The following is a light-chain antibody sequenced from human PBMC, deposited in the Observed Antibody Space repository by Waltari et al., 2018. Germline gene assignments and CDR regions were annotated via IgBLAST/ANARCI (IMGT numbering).Light chain of an antibody. Sequence: IQLTQSPSALSASVGDRVTITCRATQEIYTYLAWYQQEPGKAPKLLIYAASTLQSGVPSRVSGSGSGTDFTLTISSLQPEDFATYYCQQFNSYPRTFGQGTKVEIK. CDR1: QEIYTY. CDR3: QQFNSYPRT. V-gene: IGKV1-9*01. CDR2: AAS. J-gene: IGKJ1*01.